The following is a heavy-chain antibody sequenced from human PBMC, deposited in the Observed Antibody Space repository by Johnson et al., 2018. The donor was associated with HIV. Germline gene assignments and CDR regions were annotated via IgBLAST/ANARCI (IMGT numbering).Heavy chain of an antibody. D-gene: IGHD7-27*01. Sequence: QVQLVESGGGVVPPGRSLRLSCVASGLTFSNYGMHWVRQAPGKGLEWVAAVWYDGSNKYYANSVKGRFTIFRDNSENTMYLQMNRLRADDTAVYFCTKDRTNWGYDAFDIWGQGTMVTVSS. CDR1: GLTFSNYG. J-gene: IGHJ3*02. CDR2: VWYDGSNK. CDR3: TKDRTNWGYDAFDI. V-gene: IGHV3-33*06.